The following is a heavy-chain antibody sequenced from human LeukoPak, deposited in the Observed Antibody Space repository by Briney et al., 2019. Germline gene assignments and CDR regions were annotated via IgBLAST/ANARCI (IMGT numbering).Heavy chain of an antibody. Sequence: SETLSLTCTVSGGSISISSFYWAWIRQPPGKGLEWIGSIYYSGTTYYNPSVKSRVTLSVDTSKKQFSLQLSSVTAADTAVYYCARAFTFPNWFDPWGQGTLVTVSS. J-gene: IGHJ5*02. D-gene: IGHD2/OR15-2a*01. CDR1: GGSISISSFY. CDR3: ARAFTFPNWFDP. CDR2: IYYSGTT. V-gene: IGHV4-39*01.